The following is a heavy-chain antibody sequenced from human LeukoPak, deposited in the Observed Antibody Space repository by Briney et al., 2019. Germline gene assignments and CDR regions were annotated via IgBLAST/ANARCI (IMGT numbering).Heavy chain of an antibody. Sequence: SGGSLRLSCAASGFTFSSYSMNWVRQAPGKGLEWVSSISSSSSYIYYADSVKGRFTISRDNAKNSLYLQMNSLRAEDTAVYYCTTGSAKMGATTGLEFDYWGQGTLVTVSS. J-gene: IGHJ4*02. D-gene: IGHD1-26*01. V-gene: IGHV3-21*01. CDR1: GFTFSSYS. CDR3: TTGSAKMGATTGLEFDY. CDR2: ISSSSSYI.